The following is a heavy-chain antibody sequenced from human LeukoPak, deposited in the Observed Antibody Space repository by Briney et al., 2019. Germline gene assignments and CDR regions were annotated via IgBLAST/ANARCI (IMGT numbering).Heavy chain of an antibody. CDR2: IGPHSSAT. J-gene: IGHJ4*02. CDR1: GFTFTDYY. D-gene: IGHD2/OR15-2a*01. V-gene: IGHV1-2*02. CDR3: AREGNGLLSKDFDY. Sequence: ASMKVSCKSSGFTFTDYYIHWVRQAPGQGLEWMGYIGPHSSATSSPQEFQGRVTMTRDTSMSTAYMELTRLTSDDTAVYYCAREGNGLLSKDFDYWGQGTLVTVSS.